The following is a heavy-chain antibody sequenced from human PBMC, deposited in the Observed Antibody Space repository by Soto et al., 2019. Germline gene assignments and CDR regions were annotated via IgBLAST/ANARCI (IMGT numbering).Heavy chain of an antibody. Sequence: ASVKVSCKASGYTFTGYYMHWLRQSPGQGLEWMGWINPNSGGTNYAQKFQGRVTMTRDTSISTAYMELSRLRSDDTAVYYCARAGSSSFYYYYGMDVWGQGTTVTVSS. CDR2: INPNSGGT. CDR3: ARAGSSSFYYYYGMDV. CDR1: GYTFTGYY. D-gene: IGHD6-13*01. V-gene: IGHV1-2*02. J-gene: IGHJ6*02.